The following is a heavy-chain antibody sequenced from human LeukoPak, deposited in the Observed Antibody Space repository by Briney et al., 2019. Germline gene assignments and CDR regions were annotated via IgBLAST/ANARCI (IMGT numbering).Heavy chain of an antibody. CDR2: IYRTGNT. D-gene: IGHD3-22*01. CDR1: GGAIISYY. CDR3: ARLTCYDSTGYSPGDFLDV. J-gene: IGHJ6*04. V-gene: IGHV4-4*07. Sequence: SETLSLTCSVSGGAIISYYWSWSRQPAGKGPEWIGRIYRTGNTDYNPSLKTRVTMSTDLSKKQFSLRLRSVTAADTAVYYCARLTCYDSTGYSPGDFLDVWGKGTAVTVSS.